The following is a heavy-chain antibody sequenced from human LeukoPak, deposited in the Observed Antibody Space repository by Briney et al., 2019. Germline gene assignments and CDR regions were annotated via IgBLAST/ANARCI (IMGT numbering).Heavy chain of an antibody. CDR1: GFTFNNYG. V-gene: IGHV3-30*02. Sequence: PGGSLRLSCAASGFTFNNYGMFWFRQAPGKGLDWVSFIRFDGSHKYYADSVKGRFTISRDNSKNTVYLQMNSLRAEDTAVYYCARGPPTMVRGVIKDDYWGQGTLVTVSS. J-gene: IGHJ4*02. CDR3: ARGPPTMVRGVIKDDY. CDR2: IRFDGSHK. D-gene: IGHD3-10*01.